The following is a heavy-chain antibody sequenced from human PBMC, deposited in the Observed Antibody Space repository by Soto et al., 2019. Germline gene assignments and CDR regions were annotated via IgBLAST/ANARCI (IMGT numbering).Heavy chain of an antibody. J-gene: IGHJ5*02. D-gene: IGHD6-19*01. CDR1: GFTFSSYG. Sequence: GGSLRLSCAASGFTFSSYGMHWVRQAPGKGLEWVAVIWFDGSNKYYADSVKGRFTISRDSSKNTLYLQMNSLRAEDTAVYYCARVAYSSGWSEWFDPWGQGTLVTVSS. CDR2: IWFDGSNK. CDR3: ARVAYSSGWSEWFDP. V-gene: IGHV3-33*01.